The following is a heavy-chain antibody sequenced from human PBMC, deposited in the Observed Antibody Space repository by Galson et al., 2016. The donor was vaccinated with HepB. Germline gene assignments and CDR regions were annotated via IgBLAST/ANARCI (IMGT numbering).Heavy chain of an antibody. D-gene: IGHD3-3*01. CDR1: GFTFSSYW. CDR3: AKDLFGGRFLEWLFDY. CDR2: IKQDGSEK. Sequence: SLRLSCAAAGFTFSSYWMSWVRQAPGKGLEWVANIKQDGSEKYYVDSVKGRFTISRDNAKNTLYLQVNSLRTEDTAVYYCAKDLFGGRFLEWLFDYWGQGTLATVSS. V-gene: IGHV3-7*01. J-gene: IGHJ4*02.